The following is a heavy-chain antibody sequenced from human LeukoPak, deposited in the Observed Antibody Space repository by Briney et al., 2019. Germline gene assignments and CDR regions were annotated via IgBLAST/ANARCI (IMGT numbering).Heavy chain of an antibody. J-gene: IGHJ4*02. D-gene: IGHD3-10*01. CDR1: GFSVSSNY. CDR2: IYSGGST. V-gene: IGHV3-53*01. CDR3: VGGHDLEFEF. Sequence: GGSLRLSCAASGFSVSSNYMTWVRQAPGKGLEWVSVIYSGGSTNYADSVKGRFTISRDSSKNTLFLHMSGLRDDDTAVYYCVGGHDLEFEFRGQGTLVIVSS.